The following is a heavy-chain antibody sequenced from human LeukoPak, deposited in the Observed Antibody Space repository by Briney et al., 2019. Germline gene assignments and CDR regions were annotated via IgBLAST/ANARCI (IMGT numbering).Heavy chain of an antibody. Sequence: GGSLRLSCAASEFTFSSYTINWVRPAPGKGLEWVSSISSTSTYISYADSVKGRFTISRDNAKTSLYLQMNSLRAEDTAVYYCARGGGNFDYWGQGTLVTVSS. CDR2: ISSTSTYI. V-gene: IGHV3-21*01. D-gene: IGHD2-15*01. J-gene: IGHJ4*02. CDR3: ARGGGNFDY. CDR1: EFTFSSYT.